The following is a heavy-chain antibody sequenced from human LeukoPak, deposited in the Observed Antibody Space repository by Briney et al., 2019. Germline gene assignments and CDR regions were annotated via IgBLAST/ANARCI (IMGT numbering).Heavy chain of an antibody. V-gene: IGHV4-59*01. D-gene: IGHD3-16*01. J-gene: IGHJ4*02. CDR2: IYYSGSI. CDR3: ARPRGSHPLYFDY. Sequence: PSETLSLTCTVSGGSISSYYWSWLRQPPGKGLEWIGYIYYSGSINYNPSLKSRVTISVDTSKNQFSLKLSSVTAADTAVYYCARPRGSHPLYFDYWGQGTLVTVSS. CDR1: GGSISSYY.